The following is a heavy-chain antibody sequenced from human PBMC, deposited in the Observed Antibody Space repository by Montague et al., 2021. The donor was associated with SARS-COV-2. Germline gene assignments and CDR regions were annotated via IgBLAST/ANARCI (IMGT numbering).Heavy chain of an antibody. D-gene: IGHD4/OR15-4a*01. J-gene: IGHJ6*02. CDR2: IYYTGST. CDR3: ARENYGGWGYYGLDV. V-gene: IGHV4-59*01. CDR1: GGSIGTYY. Sequence: SETLSLTCTVSGGSIGTYYWNWIRQSPGKGLEWLGYIYYTGSTKYSPSLKSRVTISMDTSRDQLSLRLKSVTAADTAVYYCARENYGGWGYYGLDVWGQGTTVIVSS.